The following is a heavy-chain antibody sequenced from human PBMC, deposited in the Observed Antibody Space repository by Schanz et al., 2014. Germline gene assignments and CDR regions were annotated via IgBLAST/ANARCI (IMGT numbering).Heavy chain of an antibody. CDR3: ARKMKLGVYGGKGHDSLDI. Sequence: EVQLVESGGTLVRPGGSLRLSCTASGFNSDDYAMHWVRQAPGKGLEWVSYVSRSTPDIYYADSVKGRFTMSRDNAKNSVFLQMNSLRAEDTAVYYCARKMKLGVYGGKGHDSLDIWGQGTMVTVSS. CDR1: GFNSDDYA. D-gene: IGHD4-17*01. V-gene: IGHV3-48*01. J-gene: IGHJ3*02. CDR2: VSRSTPDI.